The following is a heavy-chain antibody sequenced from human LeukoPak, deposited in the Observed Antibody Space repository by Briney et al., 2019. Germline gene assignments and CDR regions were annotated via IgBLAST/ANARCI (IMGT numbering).Heavy chain of an antibody. CDR1: GYTFTSYG. D-gene: IGHD6-13*01. J-gene: IGHJ5*02. V-gene: IGHV1-18*01. CDR2: ISAYNGNT. CDR3: ARYSSSWYSGWFDL. Sequence: EASVKVSCKASGYTFTSYGISWVRQAPGQGLEWMGWISAYNGNTNYAQKLQGRVTMTTDTSTSTAYMELRSLRSDDTAVYYCARYSSSWYSGWFDLWGQGTLVTVSS.